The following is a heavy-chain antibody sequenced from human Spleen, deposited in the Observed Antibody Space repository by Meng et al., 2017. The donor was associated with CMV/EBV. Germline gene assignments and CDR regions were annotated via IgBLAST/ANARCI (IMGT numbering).Heavy chain of an antibody. J-gene: IGHJ5*02. Sequence: QVQLGTSGAEVKKPGASVKVSCKASGYTFTSYGISWVRQAPGQGLEWMGWISAYNGNTKYSQEFQGRVTITRDTSASTAYMELSSLRSEDMAVYYCARGGDADWFDPWGQGTLVTVSS. V-gene: IGHV1-18*03. CDR3: ARGGDADWFDP. CDR1: GYTFTSYG. CDR2: ISAYNGNT. D-gene: IGHD3-16*01.